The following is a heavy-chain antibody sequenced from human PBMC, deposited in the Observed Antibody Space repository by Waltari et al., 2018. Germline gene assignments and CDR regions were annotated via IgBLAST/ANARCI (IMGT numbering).Heavy chain of an antibody. CDR1: GFTFSSYA. D-gene: IGHD6-13*01. V-gene: IGHV3-23*04. Sequence: EVQLVESGGGLVQPGGSLRLSCAASGFTFSSYAMSWVRQAPGQGLEWVSAISGSGGSTYYADSVKGRFTISRDNSKNTLYLQMNSLRAEDTAIYYCAKDSKIAAAGTPDWFDPWGQGTLVTVSS. J-gene: IGHJ5*02. CDR2: ISGSGGST. CDR3: AKDSKIAAAGTPDWFDP.